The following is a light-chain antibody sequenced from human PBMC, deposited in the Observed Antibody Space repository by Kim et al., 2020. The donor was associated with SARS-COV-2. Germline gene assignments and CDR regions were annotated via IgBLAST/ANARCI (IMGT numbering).Light chain of an antibody. Sequence: AAVGDRVTMPCRASQGLRKYLAWYQQKPGKVPKLLIYAASALRSGVPSRFSGSGSGTDFTLTLTSLQPEDVAVYYCQQCERAPWTFGHGTKVDIK. J-gene: IGKJ1*01. CDR2: AAS. CDR3: QQCERAPWT. CDR1: QGLRKY. V-gene: IGKV1-27*01.